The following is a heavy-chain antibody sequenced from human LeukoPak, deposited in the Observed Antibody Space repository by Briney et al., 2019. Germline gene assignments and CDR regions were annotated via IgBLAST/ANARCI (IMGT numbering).Heavy chain of an antibody. CDR2: IYYSGST. D-gene: IGHD2-15*01. J-gene: IGHJ4*02. CDR3: ASLGHCSGGSCYYFDY. Sequence: SETLSLTCTVSGGSISSYYWSWFRQPPGKGLEWIGYIYYSGSTNYNPSLKSRVTISVDTSKNQFSLKLSSVTAADTAVYYCASLGHCSGGSCYYFDYWGQGTLVTVSS. CDR1: GGSISSYY. V-gene: IGHV4-59*01.